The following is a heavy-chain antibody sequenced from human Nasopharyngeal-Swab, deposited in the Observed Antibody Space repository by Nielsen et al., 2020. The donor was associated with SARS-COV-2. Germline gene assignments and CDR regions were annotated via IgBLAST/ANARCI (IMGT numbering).Heavy chain of an antibody. Sequence: RQTPGKGLEWVSAISGSGGSTYYADSVKGRFTISRDNSKNTLYLQMNSLRAEDTAVYYCASSVAGTGSVYFDYWGQGTLVTVSS. V-gene: IGHV3-23*01. CDR2: ISGSGGST. D-gene: IGHD6-19*01. J-gene: IGHJ4*02. CDR3: ASSVAGTGSVYFDY.